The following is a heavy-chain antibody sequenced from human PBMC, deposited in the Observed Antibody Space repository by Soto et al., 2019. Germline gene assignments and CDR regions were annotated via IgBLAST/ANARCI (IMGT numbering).Heavy chain of an antibody. J-gene: IGHJ4*02. V-gene: IGHV3-30*18. D-gene: IGHD5-12*01. CDR3: AKDLGDRGDGYNPEFDY. Sequence: QVQLVESGGGVVQPGRSLRLSCAASGFTFSSYGMHWVRQAPGKGLEWVAVISYDGSNKYYADSVKGRFTISRDNSKNTLYLQMNSLRAEDTAVYYCAKDLGDRGDGYNPEFDYWGQGTLVTVSS. CDR1: GFTFSSYG. CDR2: ISYDGSNK.